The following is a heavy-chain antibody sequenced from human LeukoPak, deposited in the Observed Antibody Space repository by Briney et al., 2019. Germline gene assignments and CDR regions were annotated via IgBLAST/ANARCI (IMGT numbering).Heavy chain of an antibody. V-gene: IGHV3-30-3*01. CDR1: GFTFSSYA. CDR3: ARRNTPDY. D-gene: IGHD1-14*01. Sequence: PGGSLRLSCAASGFTFSSYAMHWVRQAPGKGLEWVAVISYDGSNKYYADSVKGRFTISRDNSKNTLYLQMNSLRAEDTAVYYCARRNTPDYWGQGTLVTVSS. J-gene: IGHJ4*02. CDR2: ISYDGSNK.